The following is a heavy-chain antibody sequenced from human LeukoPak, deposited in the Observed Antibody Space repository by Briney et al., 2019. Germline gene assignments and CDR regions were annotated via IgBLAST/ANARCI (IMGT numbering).Heavy chain of an antibody. CDR1: GYSFTSYW. V-gene: IGHV5-51*01. D-gene: IGHD3-10*01. CDR2: IYPGDSDT. CDR3: ARFGAMVRGVISEFDY. J-gene: IGHJ4*02. Sequence: GESLKISCKVSGYSFTSYWIGGVRQMPGKGLEWMGIIYPGDSDTRYSPSFQGQVTISADKSISTAYLQWSSLKASDTAMYYCARFGAMVRGVISEFDYWGQGTLVTVSS.